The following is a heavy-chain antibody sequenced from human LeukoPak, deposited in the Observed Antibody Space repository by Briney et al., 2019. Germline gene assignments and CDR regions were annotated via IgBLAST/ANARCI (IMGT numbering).Heavy chain of an antibody. J-gene: IGHJ4*01. D-gene: IGHD2-21*02. V-gene: IGHV3-7*01. CDR2: IKPDGSQK. Sequence: GGSLRLSCAASGFTFSNYWMTWVRQAPGKGLEWVANIKPDGSQKSYVDSVRGRFTISRDNAKNSLYLQMNSLRVDDTAVYYCARDLFQSDSDIEYWGHGTLVTVSS. CDR1: GFTFSNYW. CDR3: ARDLFQSDSDIEY.